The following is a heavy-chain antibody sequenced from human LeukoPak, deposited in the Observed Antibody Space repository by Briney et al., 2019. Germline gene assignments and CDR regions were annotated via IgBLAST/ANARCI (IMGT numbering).Heavy chain of an antibody. CDR1: GDTISAYS. J-gene: IGHJ2*01. V-gene: IGHV1-69*06. Sequence: SVKVSCKAAGDTISAYSLNWVRQAPGQGLEWMGGIIPIFGRAYYAQNLQGRVTITADKSTSTAYMELSSLGSEDTAIYYCARADWYFDLWGRGTLVTVSS. CDR2: IIPIFGRA. CDR3: ARADWYFDL.